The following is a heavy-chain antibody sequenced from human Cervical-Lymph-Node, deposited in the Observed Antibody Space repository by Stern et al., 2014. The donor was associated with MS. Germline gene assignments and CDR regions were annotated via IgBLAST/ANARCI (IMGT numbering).Heavy chain of an antibody. V-gene: IGHV1-18*01. D-gene: IGHD6-19*01. CDR3: ARVRNGWYGPFDF. CDR2: IGAYNGDT. CDR1: GYSFTTYG. J-gene: IGHJ4*02. Sequence: VQLEESGPELKKVGASVKVSCKTSGYSFTTYGITWVRQAPGQGLEWMGWIGAYNGDTKYGQKFQGRVTITIDPSASTASMEVRTLKFDDTAVYYCARVRNGWYGPFDFWGQGTLVTVSS.